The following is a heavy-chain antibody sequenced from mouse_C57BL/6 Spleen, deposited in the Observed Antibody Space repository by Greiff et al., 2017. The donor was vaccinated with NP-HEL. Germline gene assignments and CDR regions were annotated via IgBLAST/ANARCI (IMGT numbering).Heavy chain of an antibody. J-gene: IGHJ4*01. Sequence: QVHVKQSGAELVKPGASVKLSCKASGYTFTEYTIHWVKQRSGQGLEWIGWFYPGSGSIKYNEKFKDKATLTADKSSSTVYMELSRLTSEDSAVYFCARHVRYGNYVYYAMDYWGQGTSVTVSS. CDR3: ARHVRYGNYVYYAMDY. CDR2: FYPGSGSI. CDR1: GYTFTEYT. V-gene: IGHV1-62-2*01. D-gene: IGHD2-10*02.